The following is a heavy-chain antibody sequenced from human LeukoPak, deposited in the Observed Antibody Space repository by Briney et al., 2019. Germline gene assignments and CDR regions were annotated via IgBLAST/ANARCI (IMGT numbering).Heavy chain of an antibody. D-gene: IGHD5-24*01. CDR2: IYYSGST. J-gene: IGHJ4*02. CDR3: ARVTRRDGSLYFDY. Sequence: SETLSLTCTVSSGSISSGDYYWSWIRQPPGNSLTWTGYIYYSGSTYYNPSLKSRVTISVDTSKNQYSLKLSSVTAADTAVYYCARVTRRDGSLYFDYWGQGTLVTVSS. V-gene: IGHV4-30-4*08. CDR1: SGSISSGDYY.